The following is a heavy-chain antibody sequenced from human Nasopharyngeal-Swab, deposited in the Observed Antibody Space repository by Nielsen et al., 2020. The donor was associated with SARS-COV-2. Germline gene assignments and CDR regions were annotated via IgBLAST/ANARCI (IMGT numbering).Heavy chain of an antibody. CDR3: ASGVSSGYYSDY. CDR1: GFTFDDYA. D-gene: IGHD3-22*01. CDR2: ISWNSGSI. V-gene: IGHV3-9*01. J-gene: IGHJ4*02. Sequence: GGSLRLSCAASGFTFDDYAMHWVRQAPGKGLEWVSGISWNSGSIGYADSVKGRFTISRDNAKNSLYLQMNSLRAEDTALYYCASGVSSGYYSDYWGQGTLVTVSS.